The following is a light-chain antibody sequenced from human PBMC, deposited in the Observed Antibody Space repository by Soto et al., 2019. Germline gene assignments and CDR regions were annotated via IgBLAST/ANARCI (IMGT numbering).Light chain of an antibody. J-gene: IGKJ2*01. V-gene: IGKV3-20*01. CDR3: QQYGSSPPYT. CDR1: QGFSSTY. Sequence: EIVLTQSPGTLSLSPGERATLSCRASQGFSSTYLAWYQQKPGQTPRLLIYGASSRATGIPDRFSGSGSGTDFTLTISRLEPEDSAVYYCQQYGSSPPYTFGQGTKLEIK. CDR2: GAS.